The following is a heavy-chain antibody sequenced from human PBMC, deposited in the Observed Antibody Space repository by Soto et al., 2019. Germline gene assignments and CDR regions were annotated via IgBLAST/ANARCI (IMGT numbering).Heavy chain of an antibody. CDR1: GFTFSSYG. D-gene: IGHD2-15*01. V-gene: IGHV3-33*01. Sequence: PGGSLRLSCAASGFTFSSYGMHWVRQAPGKGLEWVAVIWYDGSNKYYADSVKGRFTISRDNSKNTLYLQMNSLRAEDTAVYYCARAMIGVVAATPSYYYGMDVWGQGTTVTVSS. CDR2: IWYDGSNK. CDR3: ARAMIGVVAATPSYYYGMDV. J-gene: IGHJ6*02.